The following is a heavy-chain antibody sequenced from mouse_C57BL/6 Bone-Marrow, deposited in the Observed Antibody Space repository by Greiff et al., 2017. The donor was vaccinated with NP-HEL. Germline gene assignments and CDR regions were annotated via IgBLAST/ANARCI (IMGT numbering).Heavy chain of an antibody. CDR1: GFTFSDYY. V-gene: IGHV5-12*01. J-gene: IGHJ3*01. D-gene: IGHD3-2*02. Sequence: EVKLVESGGGLVQPGGSLKLSCAASGFTFSDYYMYWVRQTPEKRLEWVAYISNGGGSNYYPDTVKGRFTISRDNAKNYLYLQMSRLKSEDTAMYYCAREAAQALFAYWGQGTLVTVSA. CDR2: ISNGGGSN. CDR3: AREAAQALFAY.